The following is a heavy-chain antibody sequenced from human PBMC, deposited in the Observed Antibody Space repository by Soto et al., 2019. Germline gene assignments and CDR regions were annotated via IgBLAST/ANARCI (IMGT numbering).Heavy chain of an antibody. Sequence: GGSLRLSCAASGFTFSSYGMHWVHQAPGKGLEWVAVISYDGSNKYYADSVKGRFTISRDNSKNTLYLQMNSLRAEDTAVYYCAKDRGQWLVLFDYWGQGTLVTVSS. D-gene: IGHD6-19*01. CDR2: ISYDGSNK. V-gene: IGHV3-30*18. CDR1: GFTFSSYG. CDR3: AKDRGQWLVLFDY. J-gene: IGHJ4*02.